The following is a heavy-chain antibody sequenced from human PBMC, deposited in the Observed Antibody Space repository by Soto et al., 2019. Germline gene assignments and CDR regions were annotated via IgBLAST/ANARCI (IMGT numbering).Heavy chain of an antibody. CDR2: IYYSGST. Sequence: SETLSLTCTVSGGSISGSSYYWGWIRQPPGKGLEWIGSIYYSGSTYYNPSLKSRVTISVDTSKNQFSLKLSSVTAADTAVYYCARHYQMVVVAAFDPWGQGTLVTVS. D-gene: IGHD2-15*01. V-gene: IGHV4-39*01. CDR3: ARHYQMVVVAAFDP. CDR1: GGSISGSSYY. J-gene: IGHJ5*02.